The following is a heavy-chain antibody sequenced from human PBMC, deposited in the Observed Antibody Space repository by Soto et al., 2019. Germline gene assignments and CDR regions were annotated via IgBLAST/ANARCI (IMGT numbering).Heavy chain of an antibody. CDR2: IYYSGST. Sequence: QVQLQESGPGLVKPSETLSLTCTVSGGSISSYYWSWIRQPPGKGLEWIGYIYYSGSTNYNPSLKXRVTISVDTSKNQSSLKLSSVPAADTAVYYCARRWGTAFDFWGQGTMVTVSS. CDR1: GGSISSYY. V-gene: IGHV4-59*08. CDR3: ARRWGTAFDF. J-gene: IGHJ3*01. D-gene: IGHD1-1*01.